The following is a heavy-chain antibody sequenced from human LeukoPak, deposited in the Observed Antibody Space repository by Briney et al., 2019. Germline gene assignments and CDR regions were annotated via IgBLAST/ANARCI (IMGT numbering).Heavy chain of an antibody. CDR1: GGSFSGYY. CDR3: ARGGFSSRKYYYDSSGYYYLIPFDY. CDR2: INHSGST. V-gene: IGHV4-34*01. J-gene: IGHJ4*02. D-gene: IGHD3-22*01. Sequence: SETLSLTCAVYGGSFSGYYWSWIRQPPGKGLEWIGEINHSGSTNYNPSLKSRVTISVGTSKNQFSLKLSSVTAADTAVYYCARGGFSSRKYYYDSSGYYYLIPFDYWGQGTLVTVSS.